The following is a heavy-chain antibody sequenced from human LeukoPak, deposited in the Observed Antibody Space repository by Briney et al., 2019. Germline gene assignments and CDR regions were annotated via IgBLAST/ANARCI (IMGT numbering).Heavy chain of an antibody. J-gene: IGHJ4*02. CDR2: IWYDGSNK. CDR1: GFTFSSYG. D-gene: IGHD4-17*01. V-gene: IGHV3-33*01. CDR3: ARGPNPLYGDYEGPSD. Sequence: GRSLRLSCAASGFTFSSYGMHWVRQAPGKGLEWVAVIWYDGSNKYYADSVKGRFTISRDNSKNTLYLQMNSLRAEDTAVYYCARGPNPLYGDYEGPSDWGQGTLVTVSS.